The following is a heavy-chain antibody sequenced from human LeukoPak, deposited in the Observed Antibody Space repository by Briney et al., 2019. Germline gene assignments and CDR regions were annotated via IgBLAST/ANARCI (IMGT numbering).Heavy chain of an antibody. V-gene: IGHV3-23*01. CDR1: GFTFSSYA. CDR2: ISGSGGST. CDR3: AKASDSSGWYASFDY. D-gene: IGHD6-19*01. Sequence: GGSLRLSCAASGFTFSSYAMSWVRQAPGKGLDWVSAISGSGGSTYYADSVKGRFTISRDNSKNTLYLQMNSLRAEDTAVYYCAKASDSSGWYASFDYWGQGTLVTVSS. J-gene: IGHJ4*02.